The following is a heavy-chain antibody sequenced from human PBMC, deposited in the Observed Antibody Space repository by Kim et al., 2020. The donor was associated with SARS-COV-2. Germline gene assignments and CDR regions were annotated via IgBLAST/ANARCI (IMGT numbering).Heavy chain of an antibody. CDR2: ISNNDNT. V-gene: IGHV4-59*01. J-gene: IGHJ3*02. CDR3: LSGFRGEVREGYFNAFD. Sequence: SETLSLTCSVSGGSINTYYWRWIRQSSGRGLEWIGCISNNDNTDYNPYLKSRATISSDTTKNQINMTLHPVTAPETDETSGLSGFRGEVREGYFNAFD. D-gene: IGHD3-9*01. CDR1: GGSINTYY.